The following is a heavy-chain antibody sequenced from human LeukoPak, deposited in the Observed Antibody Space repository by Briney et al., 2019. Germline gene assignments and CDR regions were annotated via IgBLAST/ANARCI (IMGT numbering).Heavy chain of an antibody. D-gene: IGHD3-22*01. CDR2: IYHSGST. CDR1: GYSISSGYY. Sequence: SSETLSLTCSVSGYSISSGYYWGWIRQPPGKGLEWIGSIYHSGSTYYNPSLKSRVTISVDTSKNQFSLKLSSVTAADTAVYYCARDRYYYDSSGSHFDYWGQGTLVTVSS. J-gene: IGHJ4*02. CDR3: ARDRYYYDSSGSHFDY. V-gene: IGHV4-38-2*02.